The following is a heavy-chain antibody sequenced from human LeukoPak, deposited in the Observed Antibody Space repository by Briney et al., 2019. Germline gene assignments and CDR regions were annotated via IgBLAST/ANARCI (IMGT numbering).Heavy chain of an antibody. J-gene: IGHJ4*02. CDR3: ARGDYFYYDSSGYYSH. V-gene: IGHV3-53*01. Sequence: PGGSLRLSCAASGFTVSSNYMSWVRQAPGKELEWVSVIYSGGSTYYADSVKGRFTISRDNSKNTLYLQMNSLRAEDTAVYYCARGDYFYYDSSGYYSHWGQGTLVTVSS. D-gene: IGHD3-22*01. CDR1: GFTVSSNY. CDR2: IYSGGST.